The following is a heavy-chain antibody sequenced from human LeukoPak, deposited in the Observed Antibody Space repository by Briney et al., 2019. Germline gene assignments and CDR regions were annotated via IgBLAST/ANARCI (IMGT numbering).Heavy chain of an antibody. V-gene: IGHV3-23*01. Sequence: GGTLRLSCAASGFTFSSYGMSWVRQAPGKGLEWVSVISGSGGRTYYADSVKGRFTISRDNAKNSLYLQMNSLRAEDTAVYYCAELGITMIGGVWGKGTTVTISS. D-gene: IGHD3-10*02. CDR3: AELGITMIGGV. CDR1: GFTFSSYG. J-gene: IGHJ6*04. CDR2: ISGSGGRT.